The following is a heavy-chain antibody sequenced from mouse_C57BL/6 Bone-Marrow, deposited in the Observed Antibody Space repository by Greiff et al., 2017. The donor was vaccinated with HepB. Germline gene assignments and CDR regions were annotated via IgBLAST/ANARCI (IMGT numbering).Heavy chain of an antibody. CDR1: GYTFTTYP. CDR3: ARDGSRSSYWYFDV. V-gene: IGHV1-47*01. Sequence: VQLQESGAELVKPGASVKMSCKASGYTFTTYPIEWMKQNHGKSLEWIGNFHPYNDDTKYNEKFKGKATLTVEKSSSTVYLELSRLTSDDSAVYYCARDGSRSSYWYFDVWGTGTTVTVSS. CDR2: FHPYNDDT. J-gene: IGHJ1*03. D-gene: IGHD1-1*01.